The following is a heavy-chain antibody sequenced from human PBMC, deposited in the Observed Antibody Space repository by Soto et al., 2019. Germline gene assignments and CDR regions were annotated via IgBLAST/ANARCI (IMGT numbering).Heavy chain of an antibody. Sequence: GGSLRLSCAASGFNFGRFVMSWVRQAPGKGLEWVSAISDSSDCIYHADSVNGRFTVSRDNSKNSLYLQMNSLRDEDTAVYYCANSYGNSGTDMRLLDYWGQGTLVTVSS. D-gene: IGHD6-19*01. CDR2: ISDSSDCI. J-gene: IGHJ4*02. V-gene: IGHV3-23*01. CDR3: ANSYGNSGTDMRLLDY. CDR1: GFNFGRFV.